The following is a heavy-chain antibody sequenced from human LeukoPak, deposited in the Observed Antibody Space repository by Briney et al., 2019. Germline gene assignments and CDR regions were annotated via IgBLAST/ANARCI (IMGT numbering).Heavy chain of an antibody. Sequence: SETLSLTCAVSGGSISSYYWSWIRQPAGKGLEWIGRIYTSGSTNYNPSLKSRVTMSVDTSKNQFSLKLSSVTAADTAVYYCARDPSYGSGRNWSDPWGQGTLVTVSS. D-gene: IGHD3-10*01. CDR1: GGSISSYY. J-gene: IGHJ5*02. CDR3: ARDPSYGSGRNWSDP. V-gene: IGHV4-4*07. CDR2: IYTSGST.